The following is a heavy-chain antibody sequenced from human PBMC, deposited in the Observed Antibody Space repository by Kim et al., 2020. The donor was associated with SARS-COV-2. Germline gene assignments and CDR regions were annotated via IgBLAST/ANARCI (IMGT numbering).Heavy chain of an antibody. CDR3: ARVLLGTYFDY. CDR1: GFTFSSYW. CDR2: INSDGSST. J-gene: IGHJ4*02. Sequence: GGSLRLSCAASGFTFSSYWMHWVRQAPGKGLVWVSRINSDGSSTSYADSVKGRVTISRDNAKNTLYLQMNSLRAEDTAVYYCARVLLGTYFDYWGQGTLGTLSS. D-gene: IGHD7-27*01. V-gene: IGHV3-74*01.